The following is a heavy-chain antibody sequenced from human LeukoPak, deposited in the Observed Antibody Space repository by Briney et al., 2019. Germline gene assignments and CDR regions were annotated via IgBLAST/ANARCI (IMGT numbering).Heavy chain of an antibody. J-gene: IGHJ3*02. Sequence: PGGSLRLSCAASGFTFSSYAMSWVRQAPGKGLEWVSSISSSSSYIYYADSVKGRFTISRDNAKNSLYLQMNSLRAEDTAVYYCARDSPYYGDYVGGDAFDIWGQGTMVTVSS. D-gene: IGHD4-17*01. CDR3: ARDSPYYGDYVGGDAFDI. CDR1: GFTFSSYA. CDR2: ISSSSSYI. V-gene: IGHV3-21*01.